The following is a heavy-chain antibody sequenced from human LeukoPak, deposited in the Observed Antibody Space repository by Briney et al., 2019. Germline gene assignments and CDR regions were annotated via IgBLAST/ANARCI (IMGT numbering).Heavy chain of an antibody. CDR2: IYYSGST. D-gene: IGHD3-22*01. CDR1: GGAISSSSYY. V-gene: IGHV4-39*07. J-gene: IGHJ4*02. Sequence: SETLSLTCTVSGGAISSSSYYWGWIRQPPGKGLEWIGSIYYSGSTYYNPSLKSRVTISVDASKNQFSLKLSSVTAADTAVYYCARLGMDYYDSSGYYMVASKFDYWGQGTLVTVSS. CDR3: ARLGMDYYDSSGYYMVASKFDY.